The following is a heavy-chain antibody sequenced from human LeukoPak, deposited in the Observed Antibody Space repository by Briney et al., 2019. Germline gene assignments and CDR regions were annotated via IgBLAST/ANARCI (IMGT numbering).Heavy chain of an antibody. CDR1: GGSISSYY. CDR2: IYYSGST. CDR3: ARYDYGDYVFDY. Sequence: SETLSLTCTVPGGSISSYYWSWIRQPPGKGLEWIGYIYYSGSTNYNPSLESRVTISVDTSKNQFSLKLSSVTAADTAVYYCARYDYGDYVFDYWGQGTLVTVSS. J-gene: IGHJ4*02. D-gene: IGHD4-17*01. V-gene: IGHV4-59*01.